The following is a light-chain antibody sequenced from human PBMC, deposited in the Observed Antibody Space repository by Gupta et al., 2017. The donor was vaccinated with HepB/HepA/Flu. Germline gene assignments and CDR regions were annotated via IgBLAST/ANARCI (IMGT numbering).Light chain of an antibody. CDR1: SSNIGNNY. J-gene: IGLJ1*01. CDR3: GTWDSSLSGFCV. Sequence: QSVLTQPPSVSAAPGQKVTISCSGSSSNIGNNYLSWYQQHPGTAPNLLIFDNNKRPSGIPARLSSSKSGTSGTFGSTRLQTGDEADYYCGTWDSSLSGFCVFGTGTKITVL. V-gene: IGLV1-51*01. CDR2: DNN.